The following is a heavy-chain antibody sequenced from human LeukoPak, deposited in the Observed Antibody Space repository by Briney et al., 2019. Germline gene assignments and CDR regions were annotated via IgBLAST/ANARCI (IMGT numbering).Heavy chain of an antibody. CDR3: ARERQDTVIHSGAFDI. CDR2: IASDGSHT. Sequence: GGSLRLSCAASGFTFSNYFMHWVRQTPGKGLEWVADIASDGSHTFYVESVKGRFTISRDNSKNTLYLQMNSLGPEDTAVYFCARERQDTVIHSGAFDIWGQGTMVTVSS. V-gene: IGHV3-30-3*01. D-gene: IGHD2-21*02. J-gene: IGHJ3*02. CDR1: GFTFSNYF.